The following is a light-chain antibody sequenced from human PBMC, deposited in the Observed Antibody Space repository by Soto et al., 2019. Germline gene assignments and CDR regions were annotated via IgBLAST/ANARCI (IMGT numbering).Light chain of an antibody. CDR1: QSVSSSY. J-gene: IGKJ1*01. V-gene: IGKV3-20*01. CDR3: QQYGSSPGWT. CDR2: CAS. Sequence: EIVLTQSPGTLSLSPGERATLSCRASQSVSSSYLAWYQQKPDQAPRLLIYCASSRATGIPDRFSGSGSGKDFPLTISRREPEDFSVYYCQQYGSSPGWTFGQGTKVEIK.